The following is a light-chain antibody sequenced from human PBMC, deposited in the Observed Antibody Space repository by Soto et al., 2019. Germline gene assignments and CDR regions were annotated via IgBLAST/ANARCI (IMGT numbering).Light chain of an antibody. CDR3: QQRDNWLWT. CDR2: DAS. Sequence: EIVLTQSPATLSLSPGERATLSCRASQNINIYLAWYQQKPGQAPRLLIYDASNRATGVPARFSGCGSGTQLTLTISTLAPEDFAFYYCQQRDNWLWTFGQGTKGEIK. V-gene: IGKV3-11*01. CDR1: QNINIY. J-gene: IGKJ1*01.